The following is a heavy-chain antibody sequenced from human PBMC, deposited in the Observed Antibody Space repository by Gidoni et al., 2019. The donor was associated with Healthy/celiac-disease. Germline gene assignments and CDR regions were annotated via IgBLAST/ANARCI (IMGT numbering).Heavy chain of an antibody. V-gene: IGHV5-51*01. J-gene: IGHJ6*02. CDR3: ASTTFIDYGGNSGGGAYYYYGMDV. Sequence: EVQLVQSGAEVKKPGESLKISCKGSGYSFTSYWIGWVRQMPGKGLEWMGIIYPGDSDTRYSPSFQGQVPISADKSISTAYLQWSSLKASDTAMYYCASTTFIDYGGNSGGGAYYYYGMDVWGQGTTVTVSS. CDR2: IYPGDSDT. D-gene: IGHD4-17*01. CDR1: GYSFTSYW.